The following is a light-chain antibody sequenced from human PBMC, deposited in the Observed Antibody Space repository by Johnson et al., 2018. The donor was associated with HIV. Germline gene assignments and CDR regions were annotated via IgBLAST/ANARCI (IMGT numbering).Light chain of an antibody. CDR1: SSNIGNNY. CDR2: ENN. V-gene: IGLV1-51*02. CDR3: GTWDSSLSAAV. Sequence: QSVLSQPPSVSAAPGQKVTISCSGSSSNIGNNYVSWYQQLPGTAPKLLIYENNKRPSGIPDRFSGSKSDTSATLGITGLQTGDEADYYCGTWDSSLSAAVFGAGAKATGL. J-gene: IGLJ1*01.